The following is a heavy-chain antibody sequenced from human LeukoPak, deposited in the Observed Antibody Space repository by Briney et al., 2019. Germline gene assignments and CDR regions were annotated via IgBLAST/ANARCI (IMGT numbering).Heavy chain of an antibody. V-gene: IGHV1-8*01. J-gene: IGHJ3*02. CDR1: GYTFTSYD. Sequence: GASVNVSCTASGYTFTSYDINWVRQATGQGLEWMGWMNPNSGNTGYAQQFQGRVTMTRNTSISTAYMELSSLRSEDTAVYYCAGLGYCSGGSCSDAFDIWGQGTMVTVSS. CDR2: MNPNSGNT. CDR3: AGLGYCSGGSCSDAFDI. D-gene: IGHD2-15*01.